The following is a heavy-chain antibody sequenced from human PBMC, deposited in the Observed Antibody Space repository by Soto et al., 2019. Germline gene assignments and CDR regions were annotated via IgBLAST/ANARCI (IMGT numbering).Heavy chain of an antibody. V-gene: IGHV3-15*07. J-gene: IGHJ4*02. CDR2: IKSKTDGGTT. CDR3: TSRAYGGNSNPFDY. CDR1: GFTFSNAW. D-gene: IGHD4-17*01. Sequence: GGSLRLSCAASGFTFSNAWMNWVRQAPGKGLEWVGRIKSKTDGGTTDYAAPVKGRFTISRDDSKNTLYLQMNSLKTEDTAVYYCTSRAYGGNSNPFDYWGQGTLVTVSS.